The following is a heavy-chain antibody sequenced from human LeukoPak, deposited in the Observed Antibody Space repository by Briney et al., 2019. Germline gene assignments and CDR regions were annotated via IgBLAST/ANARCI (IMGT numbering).Heavy chain of an antibody. V-gene: IGHV4-34*01. CDR2: INHSGST. CDR3: ARGPQTGTTRRGDKFDY. D-gene: IGHD1-7*01. J-gene: IGHJ4*02. CDR1: GGSFSGYY. Sequence: PSETLSLTCAVYGGSFSGYYWSWIRQPPGKGLEWIGEINHSGSTNYNPSLKSRVTISVDTSKNQFSLKLSSVTAADTAVYYYARGPQTGTTRRGDKFDYWGQGTLVTVSS.